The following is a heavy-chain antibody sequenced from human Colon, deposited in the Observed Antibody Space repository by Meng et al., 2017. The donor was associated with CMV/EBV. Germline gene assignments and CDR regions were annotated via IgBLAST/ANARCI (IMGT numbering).Heavy chain of an antibody. J-gene: IGHJ4*02. Sequence: VETVQVGATVEEPGAPVKVSCKASGLTFTGHYMHWVRQAPGQGLEWMGWIAANSGGTNYAQKFQGRLTMTRDTSISTVYMELNRLRSDDTAVYFCARDGIRGVFFFDYWGQGTLVTVSS. D-gene: IGHD1-14*01. CDR2: IAANSGGT. CDR1: GLTFTGHY. V-gene: IGHV1-2*02. CDR3: ARDGIRGVFFFDY.